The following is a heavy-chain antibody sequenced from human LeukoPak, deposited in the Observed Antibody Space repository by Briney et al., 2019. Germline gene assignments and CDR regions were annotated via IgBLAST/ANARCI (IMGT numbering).Heavy chain of an antibody. J-gene: IGHJ5*02. CDR1: GYTFTSYA. CDR3: ARDRCDYDILTGYTKICPNWFDP. D-gene: IGHD3-9*01. CDR2: INTNTGNP. Sequence: ASVKVSCKASGYTFTSYAMNWVRQAPGQGLEWMGWINTNTGNPTYAQGFTGRFVFSLDTSVSTAYLQISSLKAEDTAVYYCARDRCDYDILTGYTKICPNWFDPWGQGTLVTVSS. V-gene: IGHV7-4-1*02.